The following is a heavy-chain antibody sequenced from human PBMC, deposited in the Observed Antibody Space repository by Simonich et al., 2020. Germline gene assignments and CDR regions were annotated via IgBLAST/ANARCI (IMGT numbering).Heavy chain of an antibody. D-gene: IGHD5-12*01. Sequence: QVQMVQSGAEVKKPGASVKVSCKADGHTSTGYYMHWVRQAPGQGLEWMGWINSNSCGTNYAQKFQGRVTMTRDTSISTAYMELSRLRSDDTAVYYCASSKLATIDYWGQGTLVTVSS. CDR2: INSNSCGT. CDR1: GHTSTGYY. V-gene: IGHV1-2*02. CDR3: ASSKLATIDY. J-gene: IGHJ4*02.